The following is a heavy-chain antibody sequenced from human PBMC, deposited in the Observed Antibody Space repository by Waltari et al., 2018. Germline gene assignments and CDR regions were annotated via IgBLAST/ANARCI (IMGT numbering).Heavy chain of an antibody. J-gene: IGHJ4*02. CDR3: ARRLKCGGSCPLDY. V-gene: IGHV3-74*01. Sequence: EVQLVESGGGLVQPGGSLRLSCTVSGFTFRTYWMHWIRQGPGKGLVWVERISIDGTTRNYADSVKGRFSISRDNGMNTVYLQMNSLRAEDTAVYYCARRLKCGGSCPLDYWGQGTQVTVSS. CDR2: ISIDGTTR. CDR1: GFTFRTYW. D-gene: IGHD2-15*01.